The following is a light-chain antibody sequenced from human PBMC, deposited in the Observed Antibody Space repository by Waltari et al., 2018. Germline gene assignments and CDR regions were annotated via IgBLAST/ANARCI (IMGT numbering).Light chain of an antibody. CDR2: WVF. Sequence: VMTQSPVSLSVSLVQSASISCKSSQSLVPVDGNTYLNWFHQRPGQSPRRLVYWVFNRDSGVHDRFSGSGSGTDFTLRISRVEAWDVRLYYCVQGTRWPYTFGQGTKLHIK. CDR3: VQGTRWPYT. J-gene: IGKJ2*01. V-gene: IGKV2-30*02. CDR1: QSLVPVDGNTY.